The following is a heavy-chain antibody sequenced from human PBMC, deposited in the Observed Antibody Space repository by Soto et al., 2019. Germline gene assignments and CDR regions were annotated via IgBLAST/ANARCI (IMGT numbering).Heavy chain of an antibody. CDR1: GFTFDDYA. Sequence: EVQLVESGGGLVQPGRSLRLSCAASGFTFDDYAMHWVRQAPGKGLEWVSTISWNSGRIGYADSVKGRITISRDNAKNSLYLQMNSLRAEDTALYYCAKGYYYDSGYYFDYWGQGTLVTVSS. CDR2: ISWNSGRI. D-gene: IGHD3-22*01. CDR3: AKGYYYDSGYYFDY. J-gene: IGHJ4*02. V-gene: IGHV3-9*01.